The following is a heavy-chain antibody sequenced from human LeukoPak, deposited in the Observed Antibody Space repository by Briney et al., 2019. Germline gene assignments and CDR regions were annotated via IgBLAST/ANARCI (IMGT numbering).Heavy chain of an antibody. CDR3: ARGKTQYYDFWRGYYNYFDY. V-gene: IGHV4-34*01. CDR2: INHSGST. D-gene: IGHD3-3*01. Sequence: SETLSLTCAVYGGSFSGYYWSWIRQPPGKGLEWIGEINHSGSTNYNPSLKSRVTISVDTSKNQFSLKLSSVTAADTAVYYCARGKTQYYDFWRGYYNYFDYWGQGTLVTVSS. J-gene: IGHJ4*02. CDR1: GGSFSGYY.